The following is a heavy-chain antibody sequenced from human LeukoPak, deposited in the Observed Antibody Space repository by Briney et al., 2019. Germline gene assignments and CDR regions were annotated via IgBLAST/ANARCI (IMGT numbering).Heavy chain of an antibody. Sequence: KASETLSLTCTVSGGSISSYYWSWIRQPPGKGLEWIGYIYTSGSTNYNPSLKSRLTISVDTSKNQFSLKLSSVTAADTDVYYCASTPYYDFWSGYYTDYWGQGTLVTVSS. CDR2: IYTSGST. V-gene: IGHV4-4*09. D-gene: IGHD3-3*01. J-gene: IGHJ4*02. CDR1: GGSISSYY. CDR3: ASTPYYDFWSGYYTDY.